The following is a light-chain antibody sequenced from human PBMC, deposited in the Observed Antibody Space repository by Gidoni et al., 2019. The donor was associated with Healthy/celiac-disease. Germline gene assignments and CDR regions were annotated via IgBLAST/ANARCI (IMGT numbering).Light chain of an antibody. Sequence: EIVLTQSPATLSLSPGDRATLSCRARQSVSSYLAWYQLKPGQAPRLLIYDASNGATGIPARFIGSGSGTDFTLTISSREPEEFAVYYCQQRSNWPLFTFGQXARLEIK. J-gene: IGKJ5*01. CDR2: DAS. CDR3: QQRSNWPLFT. V-gene: IGKV3-11*01. CDR1: QSVSSY.